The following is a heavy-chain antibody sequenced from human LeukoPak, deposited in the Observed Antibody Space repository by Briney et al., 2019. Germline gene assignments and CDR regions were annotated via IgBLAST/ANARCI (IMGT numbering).Heavy chain of an antibody. D-gene: IGHD6-19*01. CDR3: ARDRGSGWYGGFDY. CDR2: INPSGGST. J-gene: IGHJ4*02. V-gene: IGHV1-46*01. CDR1: GYTFTSYY. Sequence: ASVKVSCKASGYTFTSYYMHWVRQAPGQGLEWMGIINPSGGSTSYAQKFQGRVTMTRDTSTSTVYMELSSVTAADTAVYYCARDRGSGWYGGFDYWGQGTLVTVSS.